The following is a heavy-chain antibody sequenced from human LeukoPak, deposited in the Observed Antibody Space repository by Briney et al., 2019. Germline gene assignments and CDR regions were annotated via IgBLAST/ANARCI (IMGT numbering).Heavy chain of an antibody. V-gene: IGHV3-66*01. Sequence: GGSLRLSCVASGFSVSGIHMNWVRQAPGKDLEWVSGLYAGGATYYADSMGGRFTISRDHSKNTLYLQMTNLRVYDTAIYYCARGNGNVGGRLDPWGQGTRVTVSS. CDR1: GFSVSGIH. CDR2: LYAGGAT. D-gene: IGHD2-8*01. J-gene: IGHJ5*02. CDR3: ARGNGNVGGRLDP.